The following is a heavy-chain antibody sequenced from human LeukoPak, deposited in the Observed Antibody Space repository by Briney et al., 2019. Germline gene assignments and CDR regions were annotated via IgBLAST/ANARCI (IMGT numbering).Heavy chain of an antibody. Sequence: ASVKVSCKASGYTFTDYYFHWVRQAPGQGLEWMGWIIPNSGGTNCAQKFQGRVTMTRDTSIRTTYMELSSLRSDDTAVYYCARGPAAALFDYWGQGTLVTVSS. CDR3: ARGPAAALFDY. CDR1: GYTFTDYY. D-gene: IGHD6-13*01. V-gene: IGHV1-2*02. J-gene: IGHJ4*02. CDR2: IIPNSGGT.